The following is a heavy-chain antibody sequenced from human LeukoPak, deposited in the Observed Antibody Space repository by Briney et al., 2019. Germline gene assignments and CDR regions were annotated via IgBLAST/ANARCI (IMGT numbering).Heavy chain of an antibody. V-gene: IGHV3-7*01. CDR3: ATGLFHFDF. J-gene: IGHJ4*02. Sequence: GGSLRLSCAASGFTFSDHYMSWIRQVPGKGLEWVANIEDDGSERYYVDSVKGRFTISRDNARNSLYLQMNSLRAEDTAVYYCATGLFHFDFWGQGTLVTVSS. CDR1: GFTFSDHY. D-gene: IGHD2-21*01. CDR2: IEDDGSER.